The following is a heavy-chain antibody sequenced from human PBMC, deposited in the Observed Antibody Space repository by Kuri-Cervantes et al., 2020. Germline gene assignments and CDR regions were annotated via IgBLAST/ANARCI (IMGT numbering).Heavy chain of an antibody. V-gene: IGHV4-30-4*01. Sequence: SETLSLTCTVSGGSVSSGSYYWSWIRQPPGKGLEWIGYIYYSGSTYYNPSLKSRVTISVDTSKNQFSLKLSSVTAADTAAYYCARDNRVLRGGGMDVWGQGTTVTVSS. CDR2: IYYSGST. CDR1: GGSVSSGSYY. J-gene: IGHJ6*02. D-gene: IGHD3-10*01. CDR3: ARDNRVLRGGGMDV.